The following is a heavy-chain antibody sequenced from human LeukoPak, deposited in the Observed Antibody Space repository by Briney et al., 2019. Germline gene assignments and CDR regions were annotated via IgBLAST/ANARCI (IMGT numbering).Heavy chain of an antibody. D-gene: IGHD3-10*01. Sequence: GGSLRLSCAASGFTFSSYGMHWVRQAPGKGLEWVAVIWYDGSNKYYVDSVKGRFTISRDNSKNMLYLQTNSLRAEDTAVYYCAKNELLWFGEFDAFDIWGQGTMVTVSS. CDR1: GFTFSSYG. J-gene: IGHJ3*02. CDR2: IWYDGSNK. CDR3: AKNELLWFGEFDAFDI. V-gene: IGHV3-30*02.